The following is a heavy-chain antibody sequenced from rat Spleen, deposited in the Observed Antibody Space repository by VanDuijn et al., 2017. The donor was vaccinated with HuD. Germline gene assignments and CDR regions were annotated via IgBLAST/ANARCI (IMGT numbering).Heavy chain of an antibody. CDR1: GFTFSNYG. CDR3: ARFLDA. CDR2: ISYDGSST. J-gene: IGHJ4*01. Sequence: EVQLVESGGGLVQPGRSLKLSCAASGFTFSNYGMAWVRQAPTKGLEWVATISYDGSSTYNRDSVKGRFTIARDNAKSTLYLQMDSLRSEDTATYYCARFLDAWGQGASVTVSS. V-gene: IGHV5-29*01.